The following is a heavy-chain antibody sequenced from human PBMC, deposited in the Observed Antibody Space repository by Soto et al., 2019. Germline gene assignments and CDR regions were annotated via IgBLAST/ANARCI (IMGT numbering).Heavy chain of an antibody. Sequence: PSETLSITCTVSGGSISSGGYYWSWIRQHPGNGLEWIGYIYYSGSTYYNPSLKSRVTISVDTSKNQFSLKLSSVTAADTAVYYCARIGGMVRGVSIRYYYYGMDVWGQGTTVTVSS. CDR3: ARIGGMVRGVSIRYYYYGMDV. J-gene: IGHJ6*02. CDR2: IYYSGST. D-gene: IGHD3-10*01. CDR1: GGSISSGGYY. V-gene: IGHV4-31*03.